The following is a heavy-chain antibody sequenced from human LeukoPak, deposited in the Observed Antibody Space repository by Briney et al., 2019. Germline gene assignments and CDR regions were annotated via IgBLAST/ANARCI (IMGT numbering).Heavy chain of an antibody. CDR1: GGSISSYY. D-gene: IGHD3-10*01. Sequence: SETLSLTCTVSGGSISSYYSSWIRQPPGKGLEWIGYIYYSGSTNYNPSLKSRVTISVDTSKNQFSLKLSSVTAADTAVYYCARGSSWGVGYWGQGTLVTVSS. CDR2: IYYSGST. V-gene: IGHV4-59*01. J-gene: IGHJ4*02. CDR3: ARGSSWGVGY.